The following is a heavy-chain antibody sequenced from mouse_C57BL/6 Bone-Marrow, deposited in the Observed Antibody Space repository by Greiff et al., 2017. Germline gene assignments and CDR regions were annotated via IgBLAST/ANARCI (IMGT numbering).Heavy chain of an antibody. CDR1: GYTFTSYG. Sequence: LEESGAELARPGASVKLSCKASGYTFTSYGISWVKQRTGQGLEWIGEIYPRSGNTYYNEKFKGKATLTADKSSSTAYMQLNSLTSEDSAVYFCARDLYAMDYWGQGTSVTVSS. J-gene: IGHJ4*01. CDR2: IYPRSGNT. V-gene: IGHV1-81*01. CDR3: ARDLYAMDY.